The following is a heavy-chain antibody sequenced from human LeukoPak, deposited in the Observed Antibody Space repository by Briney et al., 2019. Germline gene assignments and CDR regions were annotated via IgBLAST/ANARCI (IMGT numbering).Heavy chain of an antibody. CDR1: GFTFSDYW. CDR2: IKRDGSEE. D-gene: IGHD3-10*01. J-gene: IGHJ4*02. Sequence: GGSLRLSCTASGFTFSDYWMTWVRQAPGKGLHWVAHIKRDGSEEYYVDSVKGRFTISRDNSKTSLYLQMNSLRAEDTAVYYCAKKRGSGSLYFDYWGQGTLVTVSS. CDR3: AKKRGSGSLYFDY. V-gene: IGHV3-7*05.